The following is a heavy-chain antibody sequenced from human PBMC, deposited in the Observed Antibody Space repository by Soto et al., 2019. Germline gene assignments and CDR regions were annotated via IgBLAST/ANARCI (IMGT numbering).Heavy chain of an antibody. D-gene: IGHD3-3*02. CDR3: ARSLFLASTDTEPFDY. CDR1: RFTFSSYA. Sequence: EVQLLESGGGLVQPGGSLVLSCAASRFTFSSYAMSWVRQAPGKGLEWVSSIRGGGNDAYYADSVKGRFTISRDNSQNTLYLQMSSLRADYTAVYYCARSLFLASTDTEPFDYWGQGALVTVSS. J-gene: IGHJ4*02. CDR2: IRGGGNDA. V-gene: IGHV3-23*01.